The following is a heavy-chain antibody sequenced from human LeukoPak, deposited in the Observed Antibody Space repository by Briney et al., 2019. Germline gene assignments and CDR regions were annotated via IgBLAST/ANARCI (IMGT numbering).Heavy chain of an antibody. J-gene: IGHJ4*02. CDR2: IIGSGDYT. CDR3: AKSASGSWYFYFDY. D-gene: IGHD6-13*01. Sequence: PGGSLRLSCAASGFTFSTYAMSWVRQAPGKGLEWVSTIIGSGDYTYYADSVKGRFTISRDNSKNTLYLQMDSLRAEDTAVYYCAKSASGSWYFYFDYWGQGILVTVSS. CDR1: GFTFSTYA. V-gene: IGHV3-23*01.